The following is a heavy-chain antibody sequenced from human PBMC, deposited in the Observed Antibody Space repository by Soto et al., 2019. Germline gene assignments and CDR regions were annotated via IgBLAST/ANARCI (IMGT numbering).Heavy chain of an antibody. D-gene: IGHD1-26*01. CDR2: ISYDGNSE. J-gene: IGHJ3*01. Sequence: ESGGGVVQPGRSLRLSCAASGFTFGAYTMHWVRQAPGKGLEWVAVISYDGNSERYTDPVKGRFTVSRDNSKSTMYLKMNGLGAEDTAVNFGAKEGYSGRSDGFEVWAKGQWSPSLQ. V-gene: IGHV3-30*14. CDR1: GFTFGAYT. CDR3: AKEGYSGRSDGFEV.